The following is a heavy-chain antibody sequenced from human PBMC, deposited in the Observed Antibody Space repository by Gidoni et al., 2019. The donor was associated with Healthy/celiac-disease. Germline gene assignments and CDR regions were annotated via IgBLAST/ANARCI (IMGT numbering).Heavy chain of an antibody. CDR1: GGSFSGYY. J-gene: IGHJ6*04. CDR2: INHSGST. CDR3: ARVSMVPAASRYYYYGMDV. Sequence: QVQLQQWGAGLLKPSETLSLTCAVYGGSFSGYYWSWIRQPPGQGLEWIGEINHSGSTNYNPSLKSRVTISVDTSKNQFSLKLSSVTAADTAVYYCARVSMVPAASRYYYYGMDVWGKGTTVTVSS. D-gene: IGHD2-2*01. V-gene: IGHV4-34*01.